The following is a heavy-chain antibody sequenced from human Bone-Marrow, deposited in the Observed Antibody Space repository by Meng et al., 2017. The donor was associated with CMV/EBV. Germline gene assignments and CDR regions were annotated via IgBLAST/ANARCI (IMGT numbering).Heavy chain of an antibody. J-gene: IGHJ5*02. V-gene: IGHV1-2*02. Sequence: ASVKVSCKASGYTFTSYDINWVRQATGQGLEWMGWINPNSGGTNYAQKFQGRVTMTRDTSISTAYMELSRLRSDDTAVYYCASGFGLPAATWFDPWGQGTLVTVSS. CDR2: INPNSGGT. D-gene: IGHD2-2*01. CDR3: ASGFGLPAATWFDP. CDR1: GYTFTSYD.